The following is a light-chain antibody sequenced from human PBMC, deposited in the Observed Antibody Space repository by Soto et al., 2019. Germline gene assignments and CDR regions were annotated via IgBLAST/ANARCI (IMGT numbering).Light chain of an antibody. CDR1: QSISNS. Sequence: DIQMTQSPSSLSASVGDRVTITCRASQSISNSLNSYQQKPGNAPKVLIYAASNLQSGVPSKFSGSGSGTDFTLTINSLQPEDFAIYYCQQSSTTPYTFGRGTKLEIK. J-gene: IGKJ2*01. CDR2: AAS. CDR3: QQSSTTPYT. V-gene: IGKV1-39*01.